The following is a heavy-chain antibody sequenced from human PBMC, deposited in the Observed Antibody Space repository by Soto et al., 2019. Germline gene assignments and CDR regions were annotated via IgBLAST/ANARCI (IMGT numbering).Heavy chain of an antibody. V-gene: IGHV4-61*01. Sequence: QVQLQESGPGLVKPAETLSLPCTVSGGSVPSGSNYWSWIRQPPGKGLEWNGSSYHSGSTNYNPSVKSRAAISVDTSKTQFSLRLSSVTAAAATVDYCARGSTWRAGWVVDSYLDLWGRGTLVTVSS. D-gene: IGHD2-15*01. J-gene: IGHJ2*01. CDR1: GGSVPSGSNY. CDR3: ARGSTWRAGWVVDSYLDL. CDR2: SYHSGST.